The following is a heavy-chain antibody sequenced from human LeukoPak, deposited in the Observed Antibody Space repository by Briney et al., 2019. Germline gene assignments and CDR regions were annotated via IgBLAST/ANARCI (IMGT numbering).Heavy chain of an antibody. Sequence: GGSLRLSCAASGFTFSTYVMNWVRQAPGTGLEWVSTISDSGGSTYYADSVKGRFTIFRDNSKSTLYLQMNSLRAEDTAVYYCGRYYVMDVWGQGTSVTVSS. V-gene: IGHV3-23*01. J-gene: IGHJ6*02. CDR1: GFTFSTYV. CDR3: GRYYVMDV. CDR2: ISDSGGST.